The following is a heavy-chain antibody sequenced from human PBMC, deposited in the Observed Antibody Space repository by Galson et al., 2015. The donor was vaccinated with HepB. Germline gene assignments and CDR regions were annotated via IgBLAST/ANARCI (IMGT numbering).Heavy chain of an antibody. CDR2: INAGNGNT. Sequence: SVKVSCKASGYTFTSYAMHWVRQAPGQRLEWMGWINAGNGNTKYSQKFQGRVTITRDTSASTAYMELSSLRSEDTAVYYCARDPHKRVRGVIPVGWYFDLWGRGTLVTVSS. CDR1: GYTFTSYA. CDR3: ARDPHKRVRGVIPVGWYFDL. D-gene: IGHD3-10*01. V-gene: IGHV1-3*01. J-gene: IGHJ2*01.